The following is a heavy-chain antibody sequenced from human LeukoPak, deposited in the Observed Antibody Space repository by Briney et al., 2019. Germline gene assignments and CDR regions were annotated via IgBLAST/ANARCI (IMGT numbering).Heavy chain of an antibody. Sequence: GGSLRLSCAASGFTFSSYWMHWVRQAPGKGLEWVSYISSSSSTIYYADSVKGRFTISRDNAKNSLYLQMNSLRAEDTAVYYCARGRNYYGSGSPDYWGQGTLVTVSS. V-gene: IGHV3-48*01. CDR2: ISSSSSTI. D-gene: IGHD3-10*01. CDR3: ARGRNYYGSGSPDY. J-gene: IGHJ4*02. CDR1: GFTFSSYW.